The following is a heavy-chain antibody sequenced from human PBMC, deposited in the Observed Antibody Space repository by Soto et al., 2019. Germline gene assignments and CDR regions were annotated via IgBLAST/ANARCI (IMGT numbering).Heavy chain of an antibody. J-gene: IGHJ6*02. CDR1: GGSVSSGSYY. Sequence: QVQLQESGPGLVKPSETLSLTCTVSGGSVSSGSYYWSWIRQPPGKGLEWIGYIYYSGSTNYNPPLKSRVTISVDTSKNQFSLKLSSVTAADTAVYYCARDLLRDDYNYGMDVWGQGTTVTVSS. D-gene: IGHD2-21*02. V-gene: IGHV4-61*01. CDR3: ARDLLRDDYNYGMDV. CDR2: IYYSGST.